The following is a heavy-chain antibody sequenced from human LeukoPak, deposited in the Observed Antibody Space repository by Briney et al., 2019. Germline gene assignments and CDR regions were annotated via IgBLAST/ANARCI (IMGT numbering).Heavy chain of an antibody. CDR3: ARDLYPFYYGLAHHPGFNY. V-gene: IGHV3-30*03. CDR1: GFTFSSYG. Sequence: PGGSLRLSCAASGFTFSSYGMHWVRQAPGKGLEWVAVISYDGSNKYYADSVKGRFTISRDNSKNTLYLQMNSLRAEDTAVYYCARDLYPFYYGLAHHPGFNYWGQGTLVTVSS. CDR2: ISYDGSNK. D-gene: IGHD4-17*01. J-gene: IGHJ4*02.